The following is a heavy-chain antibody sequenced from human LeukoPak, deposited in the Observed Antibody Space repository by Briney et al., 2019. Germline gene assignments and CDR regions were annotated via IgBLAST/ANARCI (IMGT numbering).Heavy chain of an antibody. CDR2: INPSGGST. CDR3: AIQKGTIFGDVSPLSKHFHH. J-gene: IGHJ1*01. Sequence: ASVKVSCKASGYTFTSCYMHWVRQAPGQGLEWTGLINPSGGSTTYAQKFQGRVTMTRDTSTSTVHMELSSLRSEDTAVYYCAIQKGTIFGDVSPLSKHFHHWGQGTLVTVSS. D-gene: IGHD3-3*01. V-gene: IGHV1-46*01. CDR1: GYTFTSCY.